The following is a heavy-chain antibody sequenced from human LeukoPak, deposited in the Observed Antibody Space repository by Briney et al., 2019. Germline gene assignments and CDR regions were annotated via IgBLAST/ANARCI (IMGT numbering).Heavy chain of an antibody. V-gene: IGHV4-4*07. CDR2: IYTSGST. Sequence: PSETLSLTCTVSGGSISSYYWSWIRQPAGKGLEWIGRIYTSGSTNYNPSLKSRVTMSVDTSKNQFSLKLSSVTDADTAVYYCARERYYYDSSGYYYETFDAFDIWGQGTMVTVSS. J-gene: IGHJ3*02. CDR3: ARERYYYDSSGYYYETFDAFDI. D-gene: IGHD3-22*01. CDR1: GGSISSYY.